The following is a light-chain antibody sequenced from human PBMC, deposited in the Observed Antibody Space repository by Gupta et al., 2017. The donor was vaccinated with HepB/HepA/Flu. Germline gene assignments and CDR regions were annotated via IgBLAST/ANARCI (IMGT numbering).Light chain of an antibody. CDR1: SPNIGTNY. CDR3: EPWDSRLSAWV. Sequence: QSVLTQPRSVSAAPGQTVTISCSGSSPNIGTNYVSWYQQVQATAPKLRRYYNNKRPSGIPDRFAGSKAGTYATPGIIGPQTGDEADYYCEPWDSRLSAWVFGGGTKLTVI. V-gene: IGLV1-51*01. J-gene: IGLJ2*01. CDR2: YNN.